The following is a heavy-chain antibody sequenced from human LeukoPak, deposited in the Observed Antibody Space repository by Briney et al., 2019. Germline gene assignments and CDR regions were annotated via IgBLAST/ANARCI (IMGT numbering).Heavy chain of an antibody. Sequence: SVKVSCKASGGTFSIYAISWVRQAPGQGREWMGGIIPIFGTANYAQKFQGRVTITADASTSTAYMELSSLRSEDTAVYYCARDGYDSSGYFGYYFDYWGQGTLVTVSS. V-gene: IGHV1-69*13. CDR1: GGTFSIYA. J-gene: IGHJ4*02. D-gene: IGHD3-22*01. CDR3: ARDGYDSSGYFGYYFDY. CDR2: IIPIFGTA.